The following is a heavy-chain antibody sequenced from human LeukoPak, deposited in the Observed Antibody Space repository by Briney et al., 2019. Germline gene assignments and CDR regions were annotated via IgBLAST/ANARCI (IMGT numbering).Heavy chain of an antibody. CDR1: GYTFTGNY. CDR3: ASSGQLGMPGYYYYGMDV. V-gene: IGHV1-2*02. CDR2: INPNSGGT. D-gene: IGHD7-27*01. Sequence: ASVKVSCKASGYTFTGNYMHWVRQAPGQGLEWMGWINPNSGGTNYAQKFQGRVTMTRDTSISTAYMELSRLRSDDTAVYYCASSGQLGMPGYYYYGMDVWGQGTTVTVSS. J-gene: IGHJ6*02.